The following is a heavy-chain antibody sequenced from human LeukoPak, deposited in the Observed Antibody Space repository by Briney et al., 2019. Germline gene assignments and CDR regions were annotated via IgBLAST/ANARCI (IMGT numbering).Heavy chain of an antibody. CDR3: ARDRTYYDRPNWFDP. J-gene: IGHJ5*02. V-gene: IGHV1-8*01. CDR2: MNPNSGNT. CDR1: GYTFTSYD. Sequence: ASVKVSCKASGYTFTSYDINWVRQATGQGLEWMGWMNPNSGNTGYAQKLQGRVTMTTDTSTSTAYMELRSLRSDDTAVYYCARDRTYYDRPNWFDPWGQGTLVTVSP. D-gene: IGHD3-22*01.